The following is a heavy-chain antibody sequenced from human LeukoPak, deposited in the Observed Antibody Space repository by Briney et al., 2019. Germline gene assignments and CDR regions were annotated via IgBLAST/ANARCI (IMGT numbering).Heavy chain of an antibody. J-gene: IGHJ6*03. Sequence: NTSETLSLTCAVYGGSFSGYYWSWIRQPPGKGLEWIGEINHSGSTNYNPSLKSRVTISVDTSKNQFSLKLSSVTAADTAVYYCARGSGRYCSSTSCHAYYYYYMDVWGKGTTVTVSS. CDR3: ARGSGRYCSSTSCHAYYYYYMDV. CDR2: INHSGST. V-gene: IGHV4-34*01. CDR1: GGSFSGYY. D-gene: IGHD2-2*01.